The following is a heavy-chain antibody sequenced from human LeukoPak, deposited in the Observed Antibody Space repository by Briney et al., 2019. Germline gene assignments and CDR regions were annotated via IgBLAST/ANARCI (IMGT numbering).Heavy chain of an antibody. CDR2: IYYSGST. Sequence: SETLSLTCTVSGGSISSYYWSWIRQPPGKGLEWIGYIYYSGSTNYNPSLKSRVTISVDTSKNQFSLKLSSVTAADTAVYYCARDERELLGYWGQGTLVTVSP. J-gene: IGHJ4*02. V-gene: IGHV4-59*01. D-gene: IGHD1-26*01. CDR1: GGSISSYY. CDR3: ARDERELLGY.